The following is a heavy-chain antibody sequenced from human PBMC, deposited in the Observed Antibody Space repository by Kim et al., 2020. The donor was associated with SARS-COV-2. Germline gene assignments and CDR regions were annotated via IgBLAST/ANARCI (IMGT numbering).Heavy chain of an antibody. J-gene: IGHJ5*02. D-gene: IGHD3-10*01. CDR3: ARVIMVRGVKGFDP. Sequence: AQKFQGRVTMTRDTSISTAYMELSRLRSDDTAVYYCARVIMVRGVKGFDPWGQGTLVTVSS. V-gene: IGHV1-2*02.